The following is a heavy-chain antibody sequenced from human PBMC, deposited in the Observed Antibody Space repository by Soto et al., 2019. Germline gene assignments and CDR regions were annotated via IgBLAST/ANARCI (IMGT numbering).Heavy chain of an antibody. CDR3: ASNSYRT. V-gene: IGHV4-39*01. D-gene: IGHD3-16*02. CDR1: GASISGSSYY. CDR2: IYYRGST. J-gene: IGHJ1*01. Sequence: QLQLQESGPGLVKPSETLSLTCTVSGASISGSSYYWGWIRQPPGKGLEWIGSIYYRGSTYYSPSLKSRVTVSVDTSKRQFSLKLSSVTAADTAVYYCASNSYRTWGQGILVTVSS.